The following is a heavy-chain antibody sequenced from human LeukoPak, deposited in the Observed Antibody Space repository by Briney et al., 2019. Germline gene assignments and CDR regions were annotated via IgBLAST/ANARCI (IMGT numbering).Heavy chain of an antibody. CDR1: GGTFSSYA. D-gene: IGHD6-13*01. CDR3: AREKAAATYYYYGMDV. CDR2: IIPILGIA. Sequence: GASVKVSCKASGGTFSSYAISWVRQAPGQGLEWMGRIIPILGIANYAQKFQGRVTITADKSTSTAYMELSSLRSEDTAVYYCAREKAAATYYYYGMDVWGQRTTVTVSS. J-gene: IGHJ6*02. V-gene: IGHV1-69*04.